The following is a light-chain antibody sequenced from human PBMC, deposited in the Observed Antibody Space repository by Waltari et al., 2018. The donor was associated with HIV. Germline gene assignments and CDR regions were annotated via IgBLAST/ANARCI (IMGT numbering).Light chain of an antibody. CDR2: DVS. CDR3: SSYSGTSSVV. Sequence: QSALTQPASVSGSPGQSITISCTGTSSDVGAYNHVSWFQQFPGKAPQLIIYDVSHRPSGFSDRFSGSKSGNTASLAISGLQAADEAEYYCSSYSGTSSVVFGTGTKVSVL. CDR1: SSDVGAYNH. J-gene: IGLJ1*01. V-gene: IGLV2-14*03.